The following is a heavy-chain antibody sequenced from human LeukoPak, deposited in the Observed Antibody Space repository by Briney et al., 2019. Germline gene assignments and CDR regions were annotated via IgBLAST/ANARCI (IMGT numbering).Heavy chain of an antibody. Sequence: PGGSLRLSCAASGFTFSSYAMHWVRKAPGKGLEWVAVISYDGSNKYYADSVKGRFTISRDNSKNTLYLQMNSLRAEDTAVYYCARERRCSSTSCPPGAFDIWGQGTMVTVSS. D-gene: IGHD2-2*01. CDR2: ISYDGSNK. J-gene: IGHJ3*02. CDR1: GFTFSSYA. V-gene: IGHV3-30-3*01. CDR3: ARERRCSSTSCPPGAFDI.